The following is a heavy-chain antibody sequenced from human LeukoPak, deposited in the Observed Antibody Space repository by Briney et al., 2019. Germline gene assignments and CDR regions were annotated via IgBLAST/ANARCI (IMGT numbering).Heavy chain of an antibody. J-gene: IGHJ3*02. CDR1: GYTFTSYG. Sequence: ASVKVSCKASGYTFTSYGISWVRQAPGQGLEWMGWISAYNGNTNYAQKLQGRVTMTTDTSTSTAYMELRSLRSDDTAVYYCASWSALGYCSSTSCYGWHDAFDIWGQGTMVTVSS. V-gene: IGHV1-18*01. CDR3: ASWSALGYCSSTSCYGWHDAFDI. CDR2: ISAYNGNT. D-gene: IGHD2-2*03.